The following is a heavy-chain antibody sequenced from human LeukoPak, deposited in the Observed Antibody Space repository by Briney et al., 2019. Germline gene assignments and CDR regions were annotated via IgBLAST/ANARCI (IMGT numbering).Heavy chain of an antibody. J-gene: IGHJ4*02. D-gene: IGHD5-18*01. Sequence: GESLKISCKGSGYSFTSYWIAWVRQMPGKGLEWMGMIYPGDSDTRYSPSFQGQVTISGDKSISTAYLQWSSLKASDTAMYYCAGQRERGHSYDLDWGQGTLVIVSS. CDR3: AGQRERGHSYDLD. V-gene: IGHV5-51*01. CDR1: GYSFTSYW. CDR2: IYPGDSDT.